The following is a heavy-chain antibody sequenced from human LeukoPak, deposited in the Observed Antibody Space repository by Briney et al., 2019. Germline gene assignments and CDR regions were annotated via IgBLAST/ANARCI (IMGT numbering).Heavy chain of an antibody. Sequence: ASVKVSCKASGYTFTSYVISWVRQAPGQGLEWMGWISAYNGNTNYAQKLQGRVTMTTDTSTSTAYMELRSLRSDDTAVYYCARGGEMATKHYYYYGMDVWGQGTTVTVSS. D-gene: IGHD5-24*01. V-gene: IGHV1-18*01. CDR2: ISAYNGNT. J-gene: IGHJ6*02. CDR1: GYTFTSYV. CDR3: ARGGEMATKHYYYYGMDV.